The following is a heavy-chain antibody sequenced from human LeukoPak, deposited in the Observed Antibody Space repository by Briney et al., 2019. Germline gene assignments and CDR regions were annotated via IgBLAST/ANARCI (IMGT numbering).Heavy chain of an antibody. J-gene: IGHJ4*02. V-gene: IGHV3-11*01. CDR3: ARDIVATTHDY. CDR1: GFTFSDYY. D-gene: IGHD5-12*01. Sequence: PGGALRLSCAASGFTFSDYYMSWIRQAPGKGLEWVSYISSSGSTVYYADSVKGRFTISRDNAKNSLYLQMNSLRAEDTAVYYCARDIVATTHDYWGQGTLVTVSS. CDR2: ISSSGSTV.